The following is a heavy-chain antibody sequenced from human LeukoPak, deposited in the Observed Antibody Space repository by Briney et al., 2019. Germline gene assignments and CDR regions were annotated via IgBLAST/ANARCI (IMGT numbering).Heavy chain of an antibody. CDR3: ARQLGYCSSTSCYELDY. Sequence: SETLSLTCTVSGGSISSYYWSWIRQPPGKGLEWIGYIYYSGSTYYNPSLKSRVTISVDTSKNQFSLKLSSVTAADTAVYYCARQLGYCSSTSCYELDYWGQGTLVTVSS. V-gene: IGHV4-59*04. CDR2: IYYSGST. J-gene: IGHJ4*02. CDR1: GGSISSYY. D-gene: IGHD2-2*01.